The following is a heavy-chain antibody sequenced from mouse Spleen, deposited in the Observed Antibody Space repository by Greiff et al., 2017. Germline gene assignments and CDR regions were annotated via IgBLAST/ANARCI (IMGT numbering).Heavy chain of an antibody. CDR1: GYTFTDYA. J-gene: IGHJ4*01. CDR2: ISTYYGDA. V-gene: IGHV1S137*01. CDR3: ARGENEDYAMDY. Sequence: VMLVESGAELVRPGVSVKISCKGSGYTFTDYAMHWVKQSHAKSLEWIGVISTYYGDASYNQKFKGKATMTVDKSSSTAYMELARLTSEDSAIYYCARGENEDYAMDYWGQGTSVTVSS.